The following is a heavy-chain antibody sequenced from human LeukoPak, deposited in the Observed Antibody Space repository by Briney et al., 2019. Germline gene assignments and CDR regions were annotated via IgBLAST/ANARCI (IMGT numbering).Heavy chain of an antibody. CDR2: ISSSGSTI. D-gene: IGHD3-10*02. J-gene: IGHJ6*04. CDR3: AELGITMIGGV. CDR1: GFSFSTYS. V-gene: IGHV3-48*04. Sequence: PGGSLRLSCAASGFSFSTYSMSWVRQAPGKGLEWVSYISSSGSTIYYADSVKGRFTISRDDAKNSLYLQMNSLRAEDTAVYYCAELGITMIGGVWGKGTTVTISS.